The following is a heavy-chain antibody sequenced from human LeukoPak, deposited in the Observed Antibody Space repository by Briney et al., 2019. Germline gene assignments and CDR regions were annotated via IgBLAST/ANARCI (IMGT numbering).Heavy chain of an antibody. D-gene: IGHD6-19*01. J-gene: IGHJ4*02. V-gene: IGHV3-23*01. CDR3: ANARAVAGNY. Sequence: PGGSLRLSCAASGFTFSTYAMSWVRQAPGKGPEWVSGISGSGSGGNTFYVDSVKGRLTISRDSSKNTLYLQMNSLRAEDTAVYYCANARAVAGNYWGQGTLVTVSS. CDR1: GFTFSTYA. CDR2: ISGSGSGGNT.